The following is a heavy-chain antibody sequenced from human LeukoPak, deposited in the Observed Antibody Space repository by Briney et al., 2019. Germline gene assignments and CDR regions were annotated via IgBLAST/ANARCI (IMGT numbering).Heavy chain of an antibody. CDR2: ITGDASVT. V-gene: IGHV3-23*01. J-gene: IGHJ3*02. CDR1: AFTFKFYA. D-gene: IGHD6-13*01. Sequence: SGGSLRLSCAGSAFTFKFYAMTWVRQAPGKGLEWVSGITGDASVTYDADSVKGRFNISRDNSKNTLYLQLNSLRVEDTAVYYCAKAYSSSLYGDAFHIWSQGTKVTVSP. CDR3: AKAYSSSLYGDAFHI.